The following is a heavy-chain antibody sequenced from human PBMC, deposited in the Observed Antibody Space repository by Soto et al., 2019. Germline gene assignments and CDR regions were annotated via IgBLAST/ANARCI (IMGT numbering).Heavy chain of an antibody. V-gene: IGHV1-18*01. Sequence: ASVKVSCKASGYTFTSYGISWVRQAPGQGLEWMGWISAYNGNTNYAQKLQGRVTMTTDTSTSTAYMELRSLRSDDTAVYYCARDDYYYGSGSLYYYYYGMDVWGQGPTVTVSS. CDR1: GYTFTSYG. D-gene: IGHD3-10*01. CDR3: ARDDYYYGSGSLYYYYYGMDV. J-gene: IGHJ6*02. CDR2: ISAYNGNT.